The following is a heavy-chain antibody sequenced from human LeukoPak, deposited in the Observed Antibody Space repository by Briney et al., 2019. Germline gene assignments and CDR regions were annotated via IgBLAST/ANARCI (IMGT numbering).Heavy chain of an antibody. Sequence: PGGSLRLSCAVSGFTFNSYAMSWVRQAPGKGPEWVSAISGSGGSTYYADSVKGRFTISRDNAKNSLYLQMNSLRAEDTAVYYCARASGYCTNGVCYEKPPDYWGQGTLVTVSS. D-gene: IGHD2-8*01. V-gene: IGHV3-23*01. J-gene: IGHJ4*02. CDR3: ARASGYCTNGVCYEKPPDY. CDR1: GFTFNSYA. CDR2: ISGSGGST.